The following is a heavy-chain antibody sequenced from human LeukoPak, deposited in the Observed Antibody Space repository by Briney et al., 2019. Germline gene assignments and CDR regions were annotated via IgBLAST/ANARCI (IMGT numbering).Heavy chain of an antibody. D-gene: IGHD1-26*01. J-gene: IGHJ4*02. V-gene: IGHV4-31*03. Sequence: SHTLSLTCTVSGGSISSDGYYWSWIRQHPVKGLEWFGYIYYTGSAYYNPSLKSRVTISLDISKNQFSLNLSSVTAADTAVYYCARGPWDHFDNWGQGTLVTVSS. CDR1: GGSISSDGYY. CDR2: IYYTGSA. CDR3: ARGPWDHFDN.